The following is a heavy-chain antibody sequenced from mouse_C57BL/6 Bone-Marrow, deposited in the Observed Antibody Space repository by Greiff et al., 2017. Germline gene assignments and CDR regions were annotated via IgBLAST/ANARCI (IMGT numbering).Heavy chain of an antibody. V-gene: IGHV2-9-1*01. Sequence: VQLVESGPGLVAPSQSLSITCTVSGFSLTSYAISWVRQPPGQGLEWLGVIWTGGGTNYNSALKSRLSISKYNSKSQVFLKMNSLQTDDTDRYYGARKDYGSNYYWYFDVWGTGTTVTVSS. D-gene: IGHD1-1*01. CDR2: IWTGGGT. CDR3: ARKDYGSNYYWYFDV. J-gene: IGHJ1*03. CDR1: GFSLTSYA.